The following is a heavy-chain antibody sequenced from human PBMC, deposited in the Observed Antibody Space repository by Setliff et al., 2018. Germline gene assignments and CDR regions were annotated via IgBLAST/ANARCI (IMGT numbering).Heavy chain of an antibody. J-gene: IGHJ4*02. Sequence: AGGSLRLSCAASGFMFSTYGMHWVRQAPGKGLEWVAYIRSDGSNKYYTDLVKGRFSITRDNSKNTLYLQMSSLRPEDTALYYCAKPRPGWPAGFDSWGQGTLVTVSS. V-gene: IGHV3-30*02. CDR1: GFMFSTYG. CDR2: IRSDGSNK. CDR3: AKPRPGWPAGFDS. D-gene: IGHD6-19*01.